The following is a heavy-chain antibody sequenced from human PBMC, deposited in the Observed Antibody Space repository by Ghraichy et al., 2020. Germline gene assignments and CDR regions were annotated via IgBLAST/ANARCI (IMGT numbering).Heavy chain of an antibody. V-gene: IGHV4-4*02. Sequence: SETLSLTCAVSGGSISSSNWWSWVRQPPGKGLEWIGEIYHSGSTNYNPSLKSRVTISVDKSKNQFSLKLSSVTAADTAVYYCARGGGYAEEPFDYWGQGTLVTVSS. CDR3: ARGGGYAEEPFDY. CDR2: IYHSGST. J-gene: IGHJ4*02. CDR1: GGSISSSNW. D-gene: IGHD2-2*01.